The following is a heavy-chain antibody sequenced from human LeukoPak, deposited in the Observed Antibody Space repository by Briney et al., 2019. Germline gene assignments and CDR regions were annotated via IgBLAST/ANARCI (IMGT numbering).Heavy chain of an antibody. CDR3: VRFILNSIRPTDY. V-gene: IGHV1-2*06. Sequence: GASVKVSCKASGYTFTGYYMHWVRQAPGQGLEWMGRINPNSGGTNYAQKFQGRVTMTRDTSISTAYMELSRLRSDDTAVYYCVRFILNSIRPTDYWGQGTLVTVSS. J-gene: IGHJ4*02. CDR2: INPNSGGT. CDR1: GYTFTGYY. D-gene: IGHD3-16*02.